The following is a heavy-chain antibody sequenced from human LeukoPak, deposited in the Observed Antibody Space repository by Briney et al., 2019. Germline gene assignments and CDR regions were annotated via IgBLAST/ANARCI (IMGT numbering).Heavy chain of an antibody. CDR3: ATSGSGSYYQYFDY. V-gene: IGHV4-59*01. CDR1: GDSISSYC. Sequence: SETLSLTCTVSGDSISSYCWSWLRQPPGKGLEGIGYIFYTGSTNYNPSLKSRVTISVDTSKNQFSLKLSSVTAADTAVYYCATSGSGSYYQYFDYWGQGTLVTVSS. CDR2: IFYTGST. J-gene: IGHJ4*02. D-gene: IGHD3-10*01.